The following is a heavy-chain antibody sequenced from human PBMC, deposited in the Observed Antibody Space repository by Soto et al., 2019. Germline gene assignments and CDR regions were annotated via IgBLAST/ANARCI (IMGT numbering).Heavy chain of an antibody. CDR2: FSGRSGDT. Sequence: PGGSLILSCVASGFSISTHALTWVRQAPGKGLEWVSSFSGRSGDTYYAASVKGRFTISGDSSKNTVILQMNNLRADDTALYYCARDSSAWPNYFDSWGQGIQVTVSS. D-gene: IGHD6-19*01. CDR1: GFSISTHA. V-gene: IGHV3-23*01. CDR3: ARDSSAWPNYFDS. J-gene: IGHJ4*02.